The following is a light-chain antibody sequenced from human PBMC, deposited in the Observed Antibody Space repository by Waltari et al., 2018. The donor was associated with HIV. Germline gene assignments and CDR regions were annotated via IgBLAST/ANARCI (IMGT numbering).Light chain of an antibody. CDR2: EVS. CDR3: CSYAGSGDV. Sequence: QSALPQPASVSGSPGQSITISCTGTSSDVGRYNLVSWYQQHPGKAPKLLIYEVSKRPSGVSNRFSGSKSGNTASLTISGLQAEDEADYYCCSYAGSGDVFGTGTKVTVL. J-gene: IGLJ1*01. V-gene: IGLV2-23*02. CDR1: SSDVGRYNL.